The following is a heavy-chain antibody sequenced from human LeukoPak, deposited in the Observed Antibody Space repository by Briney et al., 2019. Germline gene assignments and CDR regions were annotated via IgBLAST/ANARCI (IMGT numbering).Heavy chain of an antibody. J-gene: IGHJ4*02. D-gene: IGHD6-13*01. V-gene: IGHV1-2*06. CDR2: INPNSGGT. CDR1: GYTFTGYY. Sequence: ASVKDSCKASGYTFTGYYMHWVRQAPGQGLEWMGRINPNSGGTNYAQKFQGGVTMTRDTSISTAYMELSRLRSDDTAVYYCARDPPRVAAAAYADYWGQGTLVTVSS. CDR3: ARDPPRVAAAAYADY.